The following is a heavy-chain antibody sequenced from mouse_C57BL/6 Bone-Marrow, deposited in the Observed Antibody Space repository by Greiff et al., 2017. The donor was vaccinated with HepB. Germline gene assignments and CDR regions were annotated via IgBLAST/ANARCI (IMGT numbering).Heavy chain of an antibody. Sequence: EVQRVESGPGLVKPSQSLSLTCSVTGYSITSGYYWNWIRQFPGNKLEWMGYISYDGSNNYNPSLKNRISITRDTSKNQFFLKLNSVTTEDTATYYCAREDITTVAYWGQGTLVTVSA. CDR3: AREDITTVAY. J-gene: IGHJ3*01. CDR2: ISYDGSN. D-gene: IGHD1-1*01. V-gene: IGHV3-6*01. CDR1: GYSITSGYY.